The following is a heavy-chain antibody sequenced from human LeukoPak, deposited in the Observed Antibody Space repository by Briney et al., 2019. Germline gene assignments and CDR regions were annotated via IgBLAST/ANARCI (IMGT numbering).Heavy chain of an antibody. Sequence: GSSVKVSCKASGGTFSSYAISWVRQAPGQGLEWMGGIIPIFGTANYAQKFQGRVTITADESTSTAYMELSSLRSEDTAVYYCARSVLHTYDSSGGDAFDIRGQGTMVTVSS. D-gene: IGHD3-22*01. CDR1: GGTFSSYA. V-gene: IGHV1-69*01. CDR2: IIPIFGTA. CDR3: ARSVLHTYDSSGGDAFDI. J-gene: IGHJ3*02.